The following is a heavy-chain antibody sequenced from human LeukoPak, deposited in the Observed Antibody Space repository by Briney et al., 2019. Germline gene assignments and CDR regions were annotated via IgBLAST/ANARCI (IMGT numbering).Heavy chain of an antibody. D-gene: IGHD3-10*01. Sequence: GASVKVSCKASGYTFTGYYMHWVRQAPGQGLEWMGWINPNSGGTNYAQKFQGRVTMTRDTSTSTAYMELSRLRSDDTAVYYCARTLTVRGVLDYWGQGTLVTVSS. CDR2: INPNSGGT. CDR1: GYTFTGYY. CDR3: ARTLTVRGVLDY. J-gene: IGHJ4*02. V-gene: IGHV1-2*02.